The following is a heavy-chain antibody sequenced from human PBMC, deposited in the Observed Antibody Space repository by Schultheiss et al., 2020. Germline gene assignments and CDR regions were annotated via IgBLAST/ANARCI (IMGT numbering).Heavy chain of an antibody. J-gene: IGHJ4*02. Sequence: SATMSLTCTVSGGSISSGSYYWSWIRQPAGKGLEWIGRIYTSGSTNYNPSLKSRVTISVDTSKNQFSLKLSSVTAADTAVYYCARDISSTVTSYYFDYWGPGTLFTVAS. V-gene: IGHV4-61*02. CDR3: ARDISSTVTSYYFDY. CDR1: GGSISSGSYY. D-gene: IGHD4-17*01. CDR2: IYTSGST.